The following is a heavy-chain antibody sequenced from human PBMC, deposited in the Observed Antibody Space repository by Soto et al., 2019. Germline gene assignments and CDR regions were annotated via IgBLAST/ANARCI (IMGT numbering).Heavy chain of an antibody. D-gene: IGHD6-19*01. CDR2: ISGSGTST. CDR3: ASPAVPDKHEFDY. J-gene: IGHJ4*02. V-gene: IGHV3-48*02. Sequence: EVQLVESGGGLVQPGGSLRLCCVASGFTLSSHGLNWIRQSPGKGLEWLSYISGSGTSTYYADSVKGRFTISRDNAKNSLYLQMNSLRDEDTAVYYCASPAVPDKHEFDYWGQGTLVTVSS. CDR1: GFTLSSHG.